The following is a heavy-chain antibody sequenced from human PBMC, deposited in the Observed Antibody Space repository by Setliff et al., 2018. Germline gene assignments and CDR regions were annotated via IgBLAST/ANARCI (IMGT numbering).Heavy chain of an antibody. D-gene: IGHD2-15*01. Sequence: GASVKVSCKASGYIFSSYGISWVRQAPGQGLQWMGWISSYNTDITNYAERFQGRITMTTDTSTSAAYMELRGLRSDDTAIYYCAISTLSICSGGSCPNVFDVWGPGTLVTV. J-gene: IGHJ3*01. CDR1: GYIFSSYG. CDR3: AISTLSICSGGSCPNVFDV. CDR2: ISSYNTDIT. V-gene: IGHV1-18*01.